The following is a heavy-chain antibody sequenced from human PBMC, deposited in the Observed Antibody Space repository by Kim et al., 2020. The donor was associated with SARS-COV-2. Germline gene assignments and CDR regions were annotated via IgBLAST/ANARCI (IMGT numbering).Heavy chain of an antibody. CDR3: ARGLYPGGSSGPDGGY. CDR2: IDHSGRT. CDR1: GRSFSGFF. D-gene: IGHD6-25*01. V-gene: IGHV4-34*01. Sequence: SETLSLTCAVYGRSFSGFFWNWIRQAPGMGLEWIGEIDHSGRTNYNPSLRSRVTISVDTSKNQFSLTLRSLTAADTAVYYCARGLYPGGSSGPDGGYWGRGTPVTVFS. J-gene: IGHJ4*02.